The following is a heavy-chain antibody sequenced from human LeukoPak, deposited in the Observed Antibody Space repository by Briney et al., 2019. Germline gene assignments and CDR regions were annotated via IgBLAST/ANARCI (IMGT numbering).Heavy chain of an antibody. CDR1: GFTFSSYA. V-gene: IGHV3-23*01. J-gene: IGHJ4*02. D-gene: IGHD1-26*01. CDR3: AREVDSGSYNY. Sequence: GGSLRLSCAASGFTFSSYAMSWVRQAPGKGLEWVSAISGSGGSTYYADSVKGRFTISRDNAKNSLYLQMNSLRAEDTAVYYCAREVDSGSYNYWGQGTLVTVSS. CDR2: ISGSGGST.